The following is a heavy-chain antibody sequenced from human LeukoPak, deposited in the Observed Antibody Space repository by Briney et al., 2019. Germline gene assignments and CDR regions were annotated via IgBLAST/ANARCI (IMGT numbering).Heavy chain of an antibody. V-gene: IGHV3-30*03. CDR3: ARVTTVTTPPDY. Sequence: GGSLRLSCVVSGFTISTHGIHWARQAPGKGLEWVAMISHDGSIEHYGDSVKGRLTISRDNSKNTLYLQMNSLRAEDTAVYYCARVTTVTTPPDYWGQGTLVTVSS. J-gene: IGHJ4*02. CDR2: ISHDGSIE. CDR1: GFTISTHG. D-gene: IGHD4-17*01.